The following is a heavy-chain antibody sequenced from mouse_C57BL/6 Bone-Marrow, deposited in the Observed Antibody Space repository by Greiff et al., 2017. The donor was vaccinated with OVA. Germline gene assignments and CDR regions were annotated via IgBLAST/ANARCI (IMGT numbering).Heavy chain of an antibody. CDR3: ARDREYYGSFAY. CDR1: GFTFSSYA. J-gene: IGHJ3*01. CDR2: ISSGGSYT. V-gene: IGHV5-9-4*01. Sequence: EVHLVESGGGLVKPGGSLKLSCAASGFTFSSYAMSWVRQSPEKRLEWVAEISSGGSYTYYPDTVTGRFTISRDNAKNNLYLEMSSLRSEDTAMYYCARDREYYGSFAYWGQGTLVTVSA. D-gene: IGHD1-1*01.